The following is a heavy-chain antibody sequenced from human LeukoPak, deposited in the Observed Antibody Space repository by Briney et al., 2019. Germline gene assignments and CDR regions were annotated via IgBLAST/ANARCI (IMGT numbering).Heavy chain of an antibody. D-gene: IGHD6-19*01. Sequence: PGGSLRLSCTASGFTFSSYAMTWVRQAPGKGLEWVSAISPSSNTRYYSDSVRGRFTVSRDNSENTVYLQMDRLRADDTAVYYCAKNLRTSVAAFEYWGQGTLVTVSS. J-gene: IGHJ4*02. CDR2: ISPSSNTR. CDR3: AKNLRTSVAAFEY. CDR1: GFTFSSYA. V-gene: IGHV3-23*01.